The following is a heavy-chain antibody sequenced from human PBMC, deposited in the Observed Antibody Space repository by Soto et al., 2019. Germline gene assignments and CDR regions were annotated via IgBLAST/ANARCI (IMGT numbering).Heavy chain of an antibody. CDR1: GFCIRAYA. Sequence: DVQLLESGGDLVQPGGSLRLSCEVSGFCIRAYAMSWARRAPGKGLGWVAAITGRGNNTHYEESVKGRFTISRDDSKNTLHLQINTLRVDDTAIYYCSLGKSYYWDYWGQGIQVTVSS. J-gene: IGHJ4*02. CDR3: SLGKSYYWDY. V-gene: IGHV3-23*01. CDR2: ITGRGNNT.